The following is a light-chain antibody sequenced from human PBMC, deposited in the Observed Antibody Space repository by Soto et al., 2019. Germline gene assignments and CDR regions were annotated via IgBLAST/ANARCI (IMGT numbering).Light chain of an antibody. CDR2: DVS. CDR1: SSDVGAYNH. CDR3: CSYTTSTTYV. V-gene: IGLV2-14*03. Sequence: QSALTQPASVSGSPGQSITISCTGTSSDVGAYNHVSWYQHHPGKAHKLMIYDVSSRPSGVSNRFSGSKSGNTASLTISGLQAEDETDYYCCSYTTSTTYVFGTGTKVTVL. J-gene: IGLJ1*01.